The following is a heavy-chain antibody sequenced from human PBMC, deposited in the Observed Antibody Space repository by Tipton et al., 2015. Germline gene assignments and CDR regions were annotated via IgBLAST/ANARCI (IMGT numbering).Heavy chain of an antibody. J-gene: IGHJ3*02. CDR3: ARVGSSSIFDI. CDR1: GHSINSGGHY. Sequence: TLSLTCTVSGHSINSGGHYWGWVRQHPVKGLQWIGYIYYSGTAYYNPSLKSLVTVSVDTSKNQFSLKLSSVTAADTAVYYCARVGSSSIFDIWGQGTMVTVSS. CDR2: IYYSGTA. V-gene: IGHV4-31*01. D-gene: IGHD2-2*01.